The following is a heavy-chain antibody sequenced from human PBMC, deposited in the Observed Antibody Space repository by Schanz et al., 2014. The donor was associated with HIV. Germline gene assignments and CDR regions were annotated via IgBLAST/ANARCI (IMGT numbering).Heavy chain of an antibody. CDR1: GYTFSSYG. Sequence: QVHLVQSGAEVKNPGASVKVSCKASGYTFSSYGINWVRQAPGQGLEWMGWISAYNGNTNYAQKLQGRVTMTTDTSTSTAYMELSSLRSADTAVYFCARAAFSSEYYYGMDVWGQGTTVTVSS. CDR2: ISAYNGNT. J-gene: IGHJ6*02. CDR3: ARAAFSSEYYYGMDV. D-gene: IGHD3-3*02. V-gene: IGHV1-18*01.